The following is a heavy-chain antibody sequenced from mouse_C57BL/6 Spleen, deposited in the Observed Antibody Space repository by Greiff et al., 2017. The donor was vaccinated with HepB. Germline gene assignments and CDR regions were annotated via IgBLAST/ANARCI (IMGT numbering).Heavy chain of an antibody. CDR1: GFTFSDYY. CDR3: ARRGTVGVFDY. D-gene: IGHD1-1*01. V-gene: IGHV5-12*01. CDR2: ISNGGGST. Sequence: EVQRVESGGGLVQPGGSLKLSCAASGFTFSDYYMYWVRQTPEKRLEWVAYISNGGGSTYYPDTVKGRFTISRDNAKNTLYLQMSRLKSEDTAMYYCARRGTVGVFDYWGQGTTLTVSS. J-gene: IGHJ2*01.